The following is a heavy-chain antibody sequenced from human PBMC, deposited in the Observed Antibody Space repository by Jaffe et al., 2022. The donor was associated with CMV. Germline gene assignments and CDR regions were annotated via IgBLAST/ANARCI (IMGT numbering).Heavy chain of an antibody. Sequence: EVQLVESGGGLVQPGGSLRLSCAASGFTFSSYWMSWVRQAPGKGLEWVANIKQDGSEKYYVDSVKGRFTISRDNAKNSLYLQMNSLRAEDTAVYYCARDFWNQLPLFPNNYGMDVWGQGTTVTVSS. CDR2: IKQDGSEK. D-gene: IGHD2-2*01. J-gene: IGHJ6*02. V-gene: IGHV3-7*01. CDR3: ARDFWNQLPLFPNNYGMDV. CDR1: GFTFSSYW.